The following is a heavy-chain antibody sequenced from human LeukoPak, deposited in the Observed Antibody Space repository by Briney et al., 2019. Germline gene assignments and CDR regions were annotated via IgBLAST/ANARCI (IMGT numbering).Heavy chain of an antibody. CDR1: GFTFSSYE. V-gene: IGHV3-48*03. CDR2: ISSSGSTI. CDR3: AREGPYYYYYMDV. J-gene: IGHJ6*03. Sequence: SGGSLRLSCAASGFTFSSYEMNWVRQAPGKGLEWVSYISSSGSTIYYADSVKGRFTISRDNAKNSLYLQMNSLRAEDTAVYYCAREGPYYYYYMDVWGKGTTVTISS.